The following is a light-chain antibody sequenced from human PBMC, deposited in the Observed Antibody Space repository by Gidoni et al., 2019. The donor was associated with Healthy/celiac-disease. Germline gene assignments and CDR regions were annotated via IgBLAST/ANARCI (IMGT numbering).Light chain of an antibody. Sequence: DIQLTQSPSFLSASVGDRVTITCRASQGISSYLAWYQQKPGKAPKLLIYAASTLQRGVPPRFSGSGSGTEFTITISSLQPEDFATYYCQQRNSYPLTFGGGTKVEIK. CDR2: AAS. J-gene: IGKJ4*01. V-gene: IGKV1-9*01. CDR1: QGISSY. CDR3: QQRNSYPLT.